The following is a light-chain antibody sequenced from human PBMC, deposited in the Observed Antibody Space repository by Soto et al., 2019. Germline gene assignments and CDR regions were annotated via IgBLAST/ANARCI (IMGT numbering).Light chain of an antibody. CDR3: QQYYTNPLA. J-gene: IGKJ1*01. CDR2: AAS. V-gene: IGKV1-8*01. CDR1: RPISTY. Sequence: AIRMTQSPSSISAFTGDRVTITCRTSRPISTYLAWYQQKPGKTPTLLMYAASTLQSGVPSRFSGSGSGTDFTLTISCLQSEDFATYYCQQYYTNPLAFGQGTNIEIK.